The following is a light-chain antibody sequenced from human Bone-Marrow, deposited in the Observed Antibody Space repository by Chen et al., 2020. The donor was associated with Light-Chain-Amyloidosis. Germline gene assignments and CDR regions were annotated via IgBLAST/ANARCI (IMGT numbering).Light chain of an antibody. CDR1: DFPTKY. J-gene: IGLJ2*01. V-gene: IGLV3-25*03. CDR2: RDT. Sequence: SYALTQSPSVSVSPGQTAKIPCSGDDFPTKYAYWYQQKPGQAPVLVINRDTERPSGISERFSGSSSGTTATLTISGVQAEDEADDHCQSADSSGTYEVIFGGGTKLTVL. CDR3: QSADSSGTYEVI.